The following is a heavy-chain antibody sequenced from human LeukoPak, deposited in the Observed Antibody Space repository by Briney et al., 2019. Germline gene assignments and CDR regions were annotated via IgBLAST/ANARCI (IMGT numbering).Heavy chain of an antibody. V-gene: IGHV1-2*02. CDR1: GYTFTGYY. D-gene: IGHD6-19*01. CDR3: ARGGAVAVPDWYFDL. Sequence: ASVKVSCKASGYTFTGYYMHWVRQAPGQGLEWMGWINPNSGGTNYAQKFQGRVTMTRDTSISTAYMELSRLRSDDTAVYYCARGGAVAVPDWYFDLWGRGTLVTVSS. CDR2: INPNSGGT. J-gene: IGHJ2*01.